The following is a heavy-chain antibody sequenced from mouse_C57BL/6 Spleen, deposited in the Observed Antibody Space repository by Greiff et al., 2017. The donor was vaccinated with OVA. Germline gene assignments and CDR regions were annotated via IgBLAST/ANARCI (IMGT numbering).Heavy chain of an antibody. CDR1: GYSITSGYD. V-gene: IGHV3-1*01. Sequence: VQLQQSGPGMVKPSQSLSLTCTVTGYSITSGYDWHWIRHFPGNKLEWMGYISYSGSTNYNPSLKSRISITHDTSKNHFFLKLNSVTTEDTATYYCARGGYGYWYFDVWGTGTTVTVSS. CDR3: ARGGYGYWYFDV. CDR2: ISYSGST. J-gene: IGHJ1*03. D-gene: IGHD2-10*02.